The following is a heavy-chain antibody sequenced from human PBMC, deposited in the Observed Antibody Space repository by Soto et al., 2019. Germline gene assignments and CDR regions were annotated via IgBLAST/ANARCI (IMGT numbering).Heavy chain of an antibody. D-gene: IGHD3-16*02. V-gene: IGHV3-33*01. Sequence: QVQLVESGGGVVQPGRSLRLSCAASGFTFSSYGMHWVRQAPGKGLEWVAVIWYDGSNKYYADSVKGRFTISRDNSKNTLYLQMNSLRAEDTAVYYCASGLSLDYYYYGMDVWRQGPTVTVSS. CDR3: ASGLSLDYYYYGMDV. CDR2: IWYDGSNK. J-gene: IGHJ6*02. CDR1: GFTFSSYG.